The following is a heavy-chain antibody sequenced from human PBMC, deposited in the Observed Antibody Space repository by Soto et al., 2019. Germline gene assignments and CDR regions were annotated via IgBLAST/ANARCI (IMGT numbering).Heavy chain of an antibody. CDR1: GGSISSYY. Sequence: PSETLSLTCTVSGGSISSYYWSWIRQPPGKGLEWIGYIYYSGSTNYNPSLKSRVTISVDTSKNQFSLKLSSVTAADTAVYYCARDRRGYDLWYYYYMDVWGKGTTVTVSS. CDR2: IYYSGST. CDR3: ARDRRGYDLWYYYYMDV. V-gene: IGHV4-59*01. J-gene: IGHJ6*03. D-gene: IGHD5-12*01.